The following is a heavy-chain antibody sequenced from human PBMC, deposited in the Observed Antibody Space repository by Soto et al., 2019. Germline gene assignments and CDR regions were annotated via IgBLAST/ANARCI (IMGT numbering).Heavy chain of an antibody. CDR3: ARQLARYSSTSCYSWDYYYYYCMDV. Sequence: PGESLKISCKGSGYSFTSYWIGWVRQLPGKGQEWMGIFYHGDSDTRYSPSFHGQVTISADKSISTAYLQWSSLKASDTAMHYCARQLARYSSTSCYSWDYYYYYCMDVWGQGTTVTVSS. J-gene: IGHJ6*02. V-gene: IGHV5-51*01. D-gene: IGHD2-2*02. CDR2: FYHGDSDT. CDR1: GYSFTSYW.